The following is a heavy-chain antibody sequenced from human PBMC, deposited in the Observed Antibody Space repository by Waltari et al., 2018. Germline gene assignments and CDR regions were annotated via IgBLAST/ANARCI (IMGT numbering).Heavy chain of an antibody. CDR3: ARDLVRGAFDI. V-gene: IGHV3-21*01. CDR2: MSSSSSYI. J-gene: IGHJ3*02. CDR1: GVTFSSYS. Sequence: EVQLVESGGGLVKPGGSLRLSCAASGVTFSSYSMNWVRQAPGKGLEWVSSMSSSSSYIYYADSVKGRFTISRDNAKNSLYLQMNSLRAEDTAVYYCARDLVRGAFDIWGQGTMVTVSS. D-gene: IGHD6-6*01.